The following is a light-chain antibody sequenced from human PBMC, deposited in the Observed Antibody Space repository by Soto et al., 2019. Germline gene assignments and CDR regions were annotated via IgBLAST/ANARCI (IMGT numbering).Light chain of an antibody. Sequence: VMTQSPATLSVSPGERAALSCRATQSVSTNSASYKQKPGQPPRLLIYFASTRTTASPARFTAGGSGTEFTLTISSLQSGDLAVYYCQQYDKWPRTFGQGTKVDIK. CDR2: FAS. CDR3: QQYDKWPRT. J-gene: IGKJ1*01. CDR1: QSVSTN. V-gene: IGKV3-15*01.